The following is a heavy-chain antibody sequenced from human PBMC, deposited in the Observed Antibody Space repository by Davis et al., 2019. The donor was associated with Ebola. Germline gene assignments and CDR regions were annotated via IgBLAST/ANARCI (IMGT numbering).Heavy chain of an antibody. CDR3: AKGLDTAMVTPLY. CDR2: ISYDGSNK. D-gene: IGHD5-18*01. V-gene: IGHV3-30*18. Sequence: GGSLRLSCAASGFTFSSYGMHWVRQAPGKGLEWVAVISYDGSNKYYADSVKGRFTISRDNSKNTLYLQMNSLRAEDTAVYYCAKGLDTAMVTPLYWGQGTLVTVSS. J-gene: IGHJ4*02. CDR1: GFTFSSYG.